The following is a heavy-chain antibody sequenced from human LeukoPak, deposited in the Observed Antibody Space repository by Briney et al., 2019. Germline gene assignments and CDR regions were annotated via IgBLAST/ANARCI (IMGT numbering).Heavy chain of an antibody. D-gene: IGHD5-24*01. CDR2: IIPIFGTA. V-gene: IGHV1-69*05. CDR3: ARAGLQMATIIDYFDY. J-gene: IGHJ4*02. CDR1: GGTFSSYA. Sequence: GASVKVSCKASGGTFSSYAISWVRQAPGRELEWMGGIIPIFGTANYAQKFQARVTITTDESTSTAYMELSSLRSEDTAVYYCARAGLQMATIIDYFDYWGQGTLVTVSS.